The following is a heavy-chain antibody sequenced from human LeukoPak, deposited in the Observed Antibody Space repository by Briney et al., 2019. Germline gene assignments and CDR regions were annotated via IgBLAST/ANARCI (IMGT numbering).Heavy chain of an antibody. Sequence: GASVKVSCKASGGTFSSYAISWVRQAPGQGLEWMGGIIPIFGTANYVQKFQGRVTITADESTSTAYMELSSLRSEDTAVYYCARANDHRRKKYYYYYYMDVWGKGTTVTVSS. CDR3: ARANDHRRKKYYYYYYMDV. D-gene: IGHD1-1*01. CDR1: GGTFSSYA. V-gene: IGHV1-69*01. J-gene: IGHJ6*03. CDR2: IIPIFGTA.